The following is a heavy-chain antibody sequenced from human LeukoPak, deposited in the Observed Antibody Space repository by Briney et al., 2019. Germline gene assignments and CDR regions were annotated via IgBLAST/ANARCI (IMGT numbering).Heavy chain of an antibody. CDR2: IYYSGST. V-gene: IGHV4-31*03. CDR1: GGSISSGGYY. J-gene: IGHJ3*02. CDR3: ARGYCTNGVCYPPDAFDI. Sequence: SQTLSLTCTVSGGSISSGGYYWNWIRQHPGKGLEWIGYIYYSGSTYYNPPLKSRVTISVDTSKNQFSLKLSSVTAADTAVYYCARGYCTNGVCYPPDAFDIWGQGTMVTVSS. D-gene: IGHD2-8*01.